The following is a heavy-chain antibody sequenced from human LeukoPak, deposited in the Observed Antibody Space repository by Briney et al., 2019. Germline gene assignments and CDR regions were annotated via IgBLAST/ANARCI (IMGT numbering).Heavy chain of an antibody. V-gene: IGHV4-34*01. D-gene: IGHD3-10*01. Sequence: KASETLSLTCAVYGGSFSGYYWSWIRQPPGKGLEWIGEINHSGSTNYNPSLKSRVTISVDTSKNQFSLKLSSVTAADTAVYYCARVKTDPVRGVISAYYYYYYGMDVWGQGTTVTVSS. CDR1: GGSFSGYY. CDR2: INHSGST. CDR3: ARVKTDPVRGVISAYYYYYYGMDV. J-gene: IGHJ6*02.